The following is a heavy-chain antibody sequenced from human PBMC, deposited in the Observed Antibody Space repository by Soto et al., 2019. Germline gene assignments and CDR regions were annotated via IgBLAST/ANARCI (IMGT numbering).Heavy chain of an antibody. J-gene: IGHJ4*02. CDR1: GGSISSYY. CDR3: SRRGWGSSSFFDY. Sequence: SETLSLTCTVSGGSISSYYGSWILQPAGKGLEWIGRIYTSGSTNYNPALMSRVAMSVDTSKNQFSLKLSSVTAADTAVYYCSRRGWGSSSFFDYWGQGTLVTVSS. CDR2: IYTSGST. V-gene: IGHV4-4*07. D-gene: IGHD6-6*01.